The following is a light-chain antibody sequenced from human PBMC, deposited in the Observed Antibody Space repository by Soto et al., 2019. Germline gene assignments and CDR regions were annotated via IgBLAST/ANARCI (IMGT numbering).Light chain of an antibody. Sequence: DIQMTQSPSTLSASIGDRVTITCRASQNVNRLLAWYQQKPGKAPKLLIYDASTLETGVPSRFRGSGSGTEFTLTISSLQLDDFAAYYGKQYEYFWTFGQGTTVKIK. V-gene: IGKV1-5*01. J-gene: IGKJ1*01. CDR1: QNVNRL. CDR2: DAS. CDR3: KQYEYFWT.